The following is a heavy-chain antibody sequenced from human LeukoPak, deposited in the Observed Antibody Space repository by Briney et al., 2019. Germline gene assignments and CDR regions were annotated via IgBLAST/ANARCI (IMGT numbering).Heavy chain of an antibody. V-gene: IGHV3-48*04. Sequence: GGSLRLSCAASGFTFSSYSMNWVRQAPGKGLEWVSYISSSSSTIYYADSVKVRFTISRDNARKSVYLQMNSLRAEGTAVYYCATTGLLGDIPWGQGTLVTVSS. CDR2: ISSSSSTI. CDR1: GFTFSSYS. D-gene: IGHD2-21*01. J-gene: IGHJ5*02. CDR3: ATTGLLGDIP.